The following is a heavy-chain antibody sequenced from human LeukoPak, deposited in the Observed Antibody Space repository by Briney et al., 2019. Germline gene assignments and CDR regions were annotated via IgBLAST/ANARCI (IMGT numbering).Heavy chain of an antibody. Sequence: GASVKVSCKASGYTFTSYYIHWVRQAPGQGLEWMGVINPSGGNTTYAQKFLGRVIMTIDTSTSTFYMELRSQRSEDTAVYYCARGPPPPGRPRYVNWLDPWGQGTLVTVSS. D-gene: IGHD6-6*01. V-gene: IGHV1-46*01. J-gene: IGHJ5*02. CDR1: GYTFTSYY. CDR3: ARGPPPPGRPRYVNWLDP. CDR2: INPSGGNT.